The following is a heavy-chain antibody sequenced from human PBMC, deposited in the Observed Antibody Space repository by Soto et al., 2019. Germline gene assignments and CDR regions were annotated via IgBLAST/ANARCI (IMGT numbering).Heavy chain of an antibody. CDR2: TKEDGSEK. D-gene: IGHD3-16*01. CDR3: VRDATRGGDFDY. Sequence: EVQLVEFGGGLVQPGGSLRLSCAASGFTFSRFWMAWVRQAPGKGLEWVANTKEDGSEKYYADSVKGRFTTSRDNAKNSLYLQMNSLRAEDTAVYYCVRDATRGGDFDYWGQGTLVTVSS. J-gene: IGHJ4*02. CDR1: GFTFSRFW. V-gene: IGHV3-7*01.